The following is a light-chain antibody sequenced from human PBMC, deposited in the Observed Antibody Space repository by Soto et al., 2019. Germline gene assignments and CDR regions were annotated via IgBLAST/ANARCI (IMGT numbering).Light chain of an antibody. Sequence: QSVLTQPPSVSGAPGQRVTISCTGRSSNIGAGYDVHWYQQLPGTAPKLLIYGNSNRPSGVPDRFSGSKSGTSASLAITGXXXXXXXXXXCQSYDSSLSGVVFGGGTKVTVL. CDR3: QSYDSSLSGVV. CDR1: SSNIGAGYD. J-gene: IGLJ2*01. CDR2: GNS. V-gene: IGLV1-40*01.